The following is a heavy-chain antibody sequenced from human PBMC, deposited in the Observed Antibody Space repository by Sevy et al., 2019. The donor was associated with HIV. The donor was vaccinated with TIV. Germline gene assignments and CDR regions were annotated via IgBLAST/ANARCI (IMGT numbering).Heavy chain of an antibody. CDR3: ARGPKGWDTYYYDGSGSPEGYYFDY. V-gene: IGHV3-13*01. CDR2: IGTAGDT. CDR1: GFTFSSYD. D-gene: IGHD3-22*01. J-gene: IGHJ4*02. Sequence: GGSLRLSCAASGFTFSSYDMHWVRQATGKGLEWVSAIGTAGDTYYPGSVKGRFTISRENAKNSLYLQMNSLRARETAVSYCARGPKGWDTYYYDGSGSPEGYYFDYWGQGTLVTVSS.